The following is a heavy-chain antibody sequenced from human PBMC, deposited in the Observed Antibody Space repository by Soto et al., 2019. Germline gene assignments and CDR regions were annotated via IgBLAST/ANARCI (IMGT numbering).Heavy chain of an antibody. V-gene: IGHV4-59*12. CDR1: GGSISSYY. D-gene: IGHD3-10*01. Sequence: PSETLSLTCTVSGGSISSYYWSWIRQPPGKGLEWIGYIYYSGSTNYNPSLKSRVTISVDTSKNQFSLKLSSVTAADTAVYYCARGRFGDGSGSYNWFDPWGQGTLVTVSS. J-gene: IGHJ5*02. CDR3: ARGRFGDGSGSYNWFDP. CDR2: IYYSGST.